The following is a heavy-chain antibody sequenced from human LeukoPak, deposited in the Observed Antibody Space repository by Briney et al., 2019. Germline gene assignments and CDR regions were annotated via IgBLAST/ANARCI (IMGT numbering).Heavy chain of an antibody. D-gene: IGHD6-19*01. CDR2: INPTSFGT. J-gene: IGHJ5*02. V-gene: IGHV1-2*02. Sequence: AAVKVPCKASEYTFTSYYIHWVGQAPGQGLEWRGGINPTSFGTKYEQKFQGRVTMTRDTSISTDYMELSALRSDDTAVYYCARFRGSGWYSFDLWGQGTLVTVSS. CDR3: ARFRGSGWYSFDL. CDR1: EYTFTSYY.